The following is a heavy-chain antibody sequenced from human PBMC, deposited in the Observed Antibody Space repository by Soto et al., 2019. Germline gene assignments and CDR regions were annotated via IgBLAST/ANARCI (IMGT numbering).Heavy chain of an antibody. CDR2: IYHSGST. V-gene: IGHV4-4*02. D-gene: IGHD3-10*02. CDR1: GGSISSSNW. Sequence: QVQLQESGPGLVKPSGTLSLTCAVSGGSISSSNWWSWVRQPPGKGLEWIGEIYHSGSTTYNPSLTSRVTISVDKSKTQFSLKLSSVTAADTAVYYCASVRGGYYYAMDVWGQGTTVTVSS. J-gene: IGHJ6*02. CDR3: ASVRGGYYYAMDV.